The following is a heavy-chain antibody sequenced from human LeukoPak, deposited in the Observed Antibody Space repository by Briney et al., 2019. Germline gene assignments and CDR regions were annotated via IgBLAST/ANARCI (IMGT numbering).Heavy chain of an antibody. CDR3: ARPTGNSYGGHDGFDI. Sequence: SETLSLTCTVSGGSISSYYWSWIRQPPGKGLEWIGYIYYSGSTNYNPSLKSRVTISVDTSKNQFSLKLSSVTAADTAVYYCARPTGNSYGGHDGFDIWGQGTMVTVSS. J-gene: IGHJ3*02. CDR1: GGSISSYY. V-gene: IGHV4-59*12. D-gene: IGHD5-18*01. CDR2: IYYSGST.